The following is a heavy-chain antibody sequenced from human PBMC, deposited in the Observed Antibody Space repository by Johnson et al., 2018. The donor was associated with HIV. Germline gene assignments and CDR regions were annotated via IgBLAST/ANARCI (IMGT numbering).Heavy chain of an antibody. V-gene: IGHV3-NL1*01. Sequence: VPLVESGGGLVQPGGSLRLSCAASGFTFSRYAMHWVRQAPGKGLEWVSGINWNGGSIGYADSVKGRFTLSRDNSKNTLYLQMNSLGAEDTAVYDCAKSGFSGSYQGCYEIWGQGTMVTVSS. CDR1: GFTFSRYA. D-gene: IGHD1-26*01. J-gene: IGHJ3*02. CDR3: AKSGFSGSYQGCYEI. CDR2: INWNGGSI.